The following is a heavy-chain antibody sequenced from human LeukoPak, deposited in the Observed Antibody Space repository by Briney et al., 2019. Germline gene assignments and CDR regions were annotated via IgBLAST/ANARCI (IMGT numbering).Heavy chain of an antibody. Sequence: GGGLQSSFKGAGCSFTSYWIGWGRRLAGKGGEGMGIIYPGDCGTRYSPSFQGQGTISADKYISTAYLQWSSLKASDTAMYYCARHHPGPDDTADWGDYWGQGTLVTVSS. J-gene: IGHJ4*02. CDR1: GCSFTSYW. CDR2: IYPGDCGT. CDR3: ARHHPGPDDTADWGDY. D-gene: IGHD7-27*01. V-gene: IGHV5-51*01.